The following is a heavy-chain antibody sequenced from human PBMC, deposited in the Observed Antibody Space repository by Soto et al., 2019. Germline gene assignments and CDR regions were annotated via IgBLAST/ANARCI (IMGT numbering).Heavy chain of an antibody. CDR2: LNPNTGDS. V-gene: IGHV1-8*01. CDR3: ASPADSLGWSGFSARKYYFDF. J-gene: IGHJ4*02. D-gene: IGHD3-3*01. Sequence: ASVKVSCKASGYTFTSYDIYWVRQATGQGLEWMGWLNPNTGDSGYAQKFQGRITVTSDTSINTGHMELSSLRSEDTAVYYCASPADSLGWSGFSARKYYFDFWGPGPLVAVSS. CDR1: GYTFTSYD.